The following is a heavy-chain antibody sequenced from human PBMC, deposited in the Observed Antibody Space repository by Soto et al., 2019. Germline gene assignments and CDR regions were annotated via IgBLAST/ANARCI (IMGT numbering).Heavy chain of an antibody. CDR3: ARMWGGRFQRAFDI. D-gene: IGHD1-26*01. Sequence: PSETLSLTCTVSGGSISSYYWSWIRQPPGKGLEWIGYIYYSGSTNYNPSLKSRVTISVDTSKNQFSLKLSSVTAADTAVYYCARMWGGRFQRAFDIWGQGTMVNVS. CDR2: IYYSGST. J-gene: IGHJ3*02. CDR1: GGSISSYY. V-gene: IGHV4-59*01.